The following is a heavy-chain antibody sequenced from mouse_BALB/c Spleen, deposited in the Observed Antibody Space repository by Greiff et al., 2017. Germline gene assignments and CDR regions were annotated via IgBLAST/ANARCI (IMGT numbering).Heavy chain of an antibody. J-gene: IGHJ3*01. CDR1: GFSFSSYD. Sequence: EVKLMESGGGLVKPGGSLKLSCAVSGFSFSSYDMSWVRQTPEKRLEWVAYISSGGGSTYYPDTVKGRFTIYRDNARNILYLQMSSLRSEDTAMYYCARVDNTVVPAYWGQGTLVTVSA. D-gene: IGHD1-1*01. V-gene: IGHV5-12-1*01. CDR2: ISSGGGST. CDR3: ARVDNTVVPAY.